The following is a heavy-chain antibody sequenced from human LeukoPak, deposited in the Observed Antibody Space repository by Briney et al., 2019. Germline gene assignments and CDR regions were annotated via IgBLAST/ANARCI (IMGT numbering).Heavy chain of an antibody. CDR1: GGSISSGSYY. D-gene: IGHD5/OR15-5a*01. CDR2: IYTSGST. J-gene: IGHJ3*02. V-gene: IGHV4-61*02. Sequence: PSETLSLTCTVSGGSISSGSYYWSWIRQPAGKGLEWIGRIYTSGSTNYSPSLKSRVTISGDTSKNQFSLQLSSVTAADTAVYYCARAGDLIIVSMAAFDIWGQGTMVTVSS. CDR3: ARAGDLIIVSMAAFDI.